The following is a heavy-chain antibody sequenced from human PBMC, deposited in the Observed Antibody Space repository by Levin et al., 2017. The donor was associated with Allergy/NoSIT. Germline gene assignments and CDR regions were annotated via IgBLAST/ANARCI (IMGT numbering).Heavy chain of an antibody. D-gene: IGHD5-18*01. V-gene: IGHV6-1*01. J-gene: IGHJ4*02. CDR1: GDSVSSNSAA. Sequence: SQTLSLTCAISGDSVSSNSAAWNWIRQSPSRGLEWLGRTYYRSKWYNEYAISVKSRITIKPDTSKNQLSLQLNSVTPDDTAVYYCARDHMVTGGNLDYWGQGTLVTVSS. CDR3: ARDHMVTGGNLDY. CDR2: TYYRSKWYN.